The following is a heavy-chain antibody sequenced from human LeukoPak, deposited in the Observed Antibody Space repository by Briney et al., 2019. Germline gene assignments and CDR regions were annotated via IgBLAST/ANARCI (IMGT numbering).Heavy chain of an antibody. CDR1: GGSISSSSYY. CDR2: IYYSGST. V-gene: IGHV4-39*01. Sequence: KPSETLSLTCTVSGGSISSSSYYWGWIRQPPGKGLEWIGSIYYSGSTYYNPSLKSRVTISVDTSKNQFSLKLSSVTAADTAVYYCARRVFDFWSGYYAYYFDYWGQGTLVTVSS. CDR3: ARRVFDFWSGYYAYYFDY. D-gene: IGHD3-3*01. J-gene: IGHJ4*02.